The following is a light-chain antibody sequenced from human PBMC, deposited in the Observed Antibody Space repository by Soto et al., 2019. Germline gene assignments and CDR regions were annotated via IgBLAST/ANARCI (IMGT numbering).Light chain of an antibody. CDR3: QHYVTSRTT. Sequence: EIVFTLSPCTLSLYTGERATLSCGASQSVTSNYLAWYQQKPGQAPRLLIFGASIRVTGIPDRFIGSGSGTDFTLTISRLEPEDFAVYYCQHYVTSRTTFGQGTKVDIK. CDR1: QSVTSNY. V-gene: IGKV3-20*01. CDR2: GAS. J-gene: IGKJ1*01.